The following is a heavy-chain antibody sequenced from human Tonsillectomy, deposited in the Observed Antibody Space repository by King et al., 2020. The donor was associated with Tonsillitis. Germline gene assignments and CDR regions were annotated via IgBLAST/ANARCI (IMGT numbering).Heavy chain of an antibody. CDR2: ISYDGSNK. D-gene: IGHD3-9*01. J-gene: IGHJ6*02. CDR3: ARGGYYDILTGSPNYYYYYGMDV. V-gene: IGHV3-30*04. CDR1: GFTFSIYS. Sequence: VQLVESGGGVVQPGRSLRLSCAASGFTFSIYSMHWVRQAPGKGLEWVAVISYDGSNKYYADSVKGRFTISRDSSKNTLYLQTNSLRAEDTAVYYCARGGYYDILTGSPNYYYYYGMDVWGQGTTVTVSS.